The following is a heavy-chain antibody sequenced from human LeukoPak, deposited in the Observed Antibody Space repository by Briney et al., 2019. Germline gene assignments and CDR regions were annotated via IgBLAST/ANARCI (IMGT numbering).Heavy chain of an antibody. D-gene: IGHD6-19*01. J-gene: IGHJ4*02. CDR3: ARAISSGDFNY. CDR2: ISSSSSYI. V-gene: IGHV3-21*01. Sequence: GGSLRLSCAASGFTFSSYSMNWVRQAPGKGLEWVSSISSSSSYIYYADSVKGRFTISRDNAKNSLYLQMNSLRAEDTAVYYCARAISSGDFNYWGQGTLVTVSS. CDR1: GFTFSSYS.